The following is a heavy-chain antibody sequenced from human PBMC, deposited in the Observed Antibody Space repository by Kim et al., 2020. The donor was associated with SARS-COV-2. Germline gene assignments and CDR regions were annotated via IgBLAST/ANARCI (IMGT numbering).Heavy chain of an antibody. D-gene: IGHD3-10*01. CDR1: GDSVSSNSAA. CDR3: ARDDLPPYYYGSGRGFDP. J-gene: IGHJ5*02. Sequence: SQTLSLTCAISGDSVSSNSAAWNWIRQSPSRGLEWLGRTYYRSKWYNDYAVSVKSRITINPDTSKNQFSLQLNSVTPEDTAVHYCARDDLPPYYYGSGRGFDPWGQGTLVTVSS. CDR2: TYYRSKWYN. V-gene: IGHV6-1*01.